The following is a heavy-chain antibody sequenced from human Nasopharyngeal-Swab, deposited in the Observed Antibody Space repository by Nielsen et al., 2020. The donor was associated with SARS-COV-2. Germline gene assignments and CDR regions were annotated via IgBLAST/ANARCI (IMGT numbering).Heavy chain of an antibody. CDR1: GFIFSASA. CDR3: TTDFYFDY. V-gene: IGHV3-73*01. J-gene: IGHJ4*02. CDR2: IGDKDHNYAT. Sequence: GESLKLPCAASGFIFSASAIHWVRQASGKGLEWVGRIGDKDHNYATTYGASVQGRFTIPRDDSKNTAFLQMDSLKTEDTALYYCTTDFYFDYWGQGTLVTVSS.